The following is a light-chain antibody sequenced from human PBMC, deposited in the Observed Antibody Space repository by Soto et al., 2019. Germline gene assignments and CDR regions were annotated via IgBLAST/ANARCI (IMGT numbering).Light chain of an antibody. V-gene: IGLV2-8*01. CDR1: SSDLGSSDF. J-gene: IGLJ3*02. CDR3: NSYGGSNNGV. Sequence: QSALTQPPSASGSPGQSVTISCTGTSSDLGSSDFVSWYQQHPGKAPKLILYEVNERPSGVPARFSGSKSGNTASLTVSGLQADDEADYYCNSYGGSNNGVFGGGTKLTVL. CDR2: EVN.